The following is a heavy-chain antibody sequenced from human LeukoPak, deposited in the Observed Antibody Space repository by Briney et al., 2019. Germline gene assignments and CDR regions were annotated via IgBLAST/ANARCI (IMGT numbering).Heavy chain of an antibody. Sequence: SVKVSCKASGGTFSSYAISWVRQAPGQGLDWMGGIIPIFGTANYAQKFQGGVTITADEATSTAYMELSSLRSEDTAVYYCARGVPPTFPHYYGSSGYFYYWGQGTLVTVSS. CDR1: GGTFSSYA. V-gene: IGHV1-69*13. D-gene: IGHD3-22*01. J-gene: IGHJ4*02. CDR2: IIPIFGTA. CDR3: ARGVPPTFPHYYGSSGYFYY.